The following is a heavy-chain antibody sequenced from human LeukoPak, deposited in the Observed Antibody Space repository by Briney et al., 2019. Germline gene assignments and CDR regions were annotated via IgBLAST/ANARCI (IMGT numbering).Heavy chain of an antibody. Sequence: GASVKVSCKASGGTFSSYAISWVRQAPGQGLEWMGGIIPIFGTANYAQKFQGRVTITADESTSTAYMELSSLRSEDTAVYYCASSFAAADTGMWWFDPWGQGTLVTVSS. J-gene: IGHJ5*02. V-gene: IGHV1-69*13. CDR3: ASSFAAADTGMWWFDP. CDR2: IIPIFGTA. D-gene: IGHD6-13*01. CDR1: GGTFSSYA.